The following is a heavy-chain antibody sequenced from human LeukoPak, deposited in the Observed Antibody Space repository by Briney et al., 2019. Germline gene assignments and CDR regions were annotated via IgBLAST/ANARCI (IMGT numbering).Heavy chain of an antibody. CDR3: AKTKSGLRLFDY. CDR1: GFTFSSYA. D-gene: IGHD5-12*01. V-gene: IGHV3-23*01. J-gene: IGHJ4*02. Sequence: GGSLRLSCAASGFTFSSYAMSWVRQAPGKGLEWVSAISGSGGNTYYADSVKGRFTISRDNSKNTLYLQMNSLRAEDTAVYYCAKTKSGLRLFDYWGQGTLVTVSS. CDR2: ISGSGGNT.